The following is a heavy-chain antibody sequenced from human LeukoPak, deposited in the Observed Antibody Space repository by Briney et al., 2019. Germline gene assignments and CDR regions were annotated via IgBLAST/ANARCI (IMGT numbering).Heavy chain of an antibody. Sequence: GESLKISCKASGYSFTSYWIGWVRPMPRKGLEWMGIIDPSDSETRYTPSFQGQVTISVDKSLTTAYLQWNSLKASDTAMYYCARQTAMGRSGDYWGQGTLVTVSS. CDR1: GYSFTSYW. J-gene: IGHJ4*02. CDR3: ARQTAMGRSGDY. CDR2: IDPSDSET. V-gene: IGHV5-51*01. D-gene: IGHD5-18*01.